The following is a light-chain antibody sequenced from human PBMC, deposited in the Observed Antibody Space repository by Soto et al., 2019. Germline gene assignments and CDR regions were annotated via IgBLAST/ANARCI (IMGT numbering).Light chain of an antibody. CDR3: ETWDSNTHTV. CDR1: SGHSSYI. V-gene: IGLV4-60*02. Sequence: QPALTQSSSASASLGSSVKLTCTLSSGHSSYIIAWHQQQPGKAPRYLMKLEGSGSYNKGSGVPDRFSGSSSGADRYLTISNLQFEDEADYYCETWDSNTHTVFGGGTQLTVL. J-gene: IGLJ3*02. CDR2: LEGSGSY.